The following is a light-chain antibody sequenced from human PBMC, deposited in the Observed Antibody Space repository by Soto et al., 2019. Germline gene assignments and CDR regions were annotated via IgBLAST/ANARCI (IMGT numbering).Light chain of an antibody. J-gene: IGLJ2*01. CDR1: SSDVGGYNY. Sequence: QSALTQPPSASGSPGQSVTISCTGTSSDVGGYNYVSWYQQHPGKAPKVIIYEVSQRPSGVPDRFSGSKSGNTASLTVSGLQAEDEADYYCCSYAGSDHQVVFGGGTKLTVL. CDR3: CSYAGSDHQVV. CDR2: EVS. V-gene: IGLV2-8*01.